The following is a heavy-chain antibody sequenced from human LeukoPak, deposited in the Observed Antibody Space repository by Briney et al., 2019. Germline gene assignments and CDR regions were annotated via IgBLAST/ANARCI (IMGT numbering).Heavy chain of an antibody. CDR3: ARTFYDTLDSNAFDF. V-gene: IGHV1-2*02. CDR1: GYTFTGYY. Sequence: ASVKVSCKASGYTFTGYYMHWVRQAPGQGLEWMGWINPDSGGTNNAQKFQGRVTMTRDTSISTAYMELSRLRSDDTAVYYCARTFYDTLDSNAFDFWGQGTLVTVSP. CDR2: INPDSGGT. J-gene: IGHJ4*02. D-gene: IGHD2/OR15-2a*01.